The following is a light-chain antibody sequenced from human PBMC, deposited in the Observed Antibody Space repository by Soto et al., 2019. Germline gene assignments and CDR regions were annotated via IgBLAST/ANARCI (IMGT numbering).Light chain of an antibody. V-gene: IGKV4-1*01. CDR1: QSISYSSNNKNC. J-gene: IGKJ1*01. CDR2: WAS. CDR3: QQYYSNQCT. Sequence: DIVMTQSPDSLAVSLVERATINCKSSQSISYSSNNKNCLAWYQQKPGQPPKLLIYWASTRESGVPDRFSGSGSGTDFTLTISSLHAEDVAVYYCQQYYSNQCTFGQGTKVEIK.